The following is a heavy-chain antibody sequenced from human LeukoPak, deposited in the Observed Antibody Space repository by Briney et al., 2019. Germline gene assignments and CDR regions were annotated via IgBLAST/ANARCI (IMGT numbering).Heavy chain of an antibody. CDR3: ARDPGVRWLVGFDY. CDR1: GFTFSSYG. Sequence: GRSLRLSCAASGFTFSSYGMHWVRQAPGKGLEWVAVIWYDGSNKYYADSVKGRFTISRDNSKNTLYLQMDSLRAEDTAVYYCARDPGVRWLVGFDYWGQGTLVTVSS. J-gene: IGHJ4*02. D-gene: IGHD6-19*01. CDR2: IWYDGSNK. V-gene: IGHV3-33*01.